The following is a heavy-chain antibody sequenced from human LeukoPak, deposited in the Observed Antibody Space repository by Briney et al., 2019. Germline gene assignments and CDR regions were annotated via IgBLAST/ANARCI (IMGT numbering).Heavy chain of an antibody. CDR2: ISGSGGST. D-gene: IGHD2-21*02. V-gene: IGHV3-23*01. CDR1: GFTFSSYA. Sequence: PGGSLRLSCAASGFTFSSYAMSWVRQAPGKGLEWVSAISGSGGSTYYADSVKGRFTISRDNSKNTLYLQVNSLRAEDTAVYYCAKDSAAYCGGDCYIGDAFDIWGQGTMVTVSS. J-gene: IGHJ3*02. CDR3: AKDSAAYCGGDCYIGDAFDI.